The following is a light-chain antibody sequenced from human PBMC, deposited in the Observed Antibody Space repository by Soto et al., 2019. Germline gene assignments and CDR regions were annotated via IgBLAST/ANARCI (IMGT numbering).Light chain of an antibody. CDR3: HQYDNAPFT. V-gene: IGKV3-11*01. CDR1: QSVSNF. CDR2: DAS. Sequence: EIVLTQSPATLSLSPGERATLSCRASQSVSNFLAWYQQKPGQAPRLLIYDASNRATGIPARFSGSGSGTDFTLTIRSLEPEDFAVYYCHQYDNAPFTFGPGTRVGIK. J-gene: IGKJ3*01.